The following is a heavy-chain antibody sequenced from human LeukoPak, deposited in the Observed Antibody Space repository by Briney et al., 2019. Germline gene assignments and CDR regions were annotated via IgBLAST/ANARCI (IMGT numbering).Heavy chain of an antibody. CDR3: ARPNRSGSYWYFDL. D-gene: IGHD1-26*01. CDR1: GGSISSMSYY. Sequence: SETLSLTCTVSGGSISSMSYYWAWIRQSPDKGLDWIASIYYSGGTYYNPSLKSRVTISVDTSKNQFSLKLRSVTAADTAVYYCARPNRSGSYWYFDLWGRGTLVTVSS. J-gene: IGHJ2*01. CDR2: IYYSGGT. V-gene: IGHV4-39*07.